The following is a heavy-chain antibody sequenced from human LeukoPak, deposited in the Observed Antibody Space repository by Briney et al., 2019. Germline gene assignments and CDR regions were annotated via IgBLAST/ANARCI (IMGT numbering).Heavy chain of an antibody. CDR3: AKGGSSWYPFDY. CDR2: IGGSGGST. CDR1: GFTFSSYA. Sequence: GSLRLSCAASGFTFSSYAMSWVRQAPGKGLEWVSAIGGSGGSTYYADSVKGRFTISRDNSKNTLYLQMNSLRAEDTAVYYCAKGGSSWYPFDYWGQGTLVTVSS. V-gene: IGHV3-23*01. D-gene: IGHD6-13*01. J-gene: IGHJ4*02.